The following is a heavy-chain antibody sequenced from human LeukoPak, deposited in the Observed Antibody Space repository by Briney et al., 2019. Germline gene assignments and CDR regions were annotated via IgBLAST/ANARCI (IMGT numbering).Heavy chain of an antibody. D-gene: IGHD5-18*01. CDR1: GSSISSGGYY. Sequence: SETLSLTCTVSGSSISSGGYYLSWIRQHPGKGLEWIVYIYYSGSTYYNPSLKSRVTISVDTSKNQFSLKLSSVTAADTAVYYCASSLSRYSLDKSYYYYGMDVWGQGTTVTVSS. CDR3: ASSLSRYSLDKSYYYYGMDV. CDR2: IYYSGST. V-gene: IGHV4-31*03. J-gene: IGHJ6*02.